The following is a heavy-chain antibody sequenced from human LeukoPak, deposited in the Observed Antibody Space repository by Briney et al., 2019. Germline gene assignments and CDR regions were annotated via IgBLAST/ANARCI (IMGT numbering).Heavy chain of an antibody. CDR2: IYYSGST. D-gene: IGHD6-13*01. Sequence: SETLSLTCTVSGCSISSDDYYWNWIRQPPGKGLEWIGYIYYSGSTYYNPSLKSRVTISVDTSKNQFSLKLSSVTAADTAVYYCARIRGSSLYEWFDPWGQGTLVTVSS. V-gene: IGHV4-30-4*01. CDR1: GCSISSDDYY. CDR3: ARIRGSSLYEWFDP. J-gene: IGHJ5*02.